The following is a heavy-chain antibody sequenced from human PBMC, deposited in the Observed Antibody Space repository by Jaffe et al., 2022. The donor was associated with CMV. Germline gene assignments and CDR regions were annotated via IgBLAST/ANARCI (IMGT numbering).Heavy chain of an antibody. CDR3: AKDGGSTSCYRCPPEGMDV. D-gene: IGHD2-2*02. V-gene: IGHV3-23*01. CDR2: ISGSGGST. Sequence: EVQLLESGGGLVQPGGSLRLSCAASGFTFSSYAMSWVRQAPGKGLEWVSAISGSGGSTYYADSVKGRFTISRDNSKNTLYLQMNSLRAEDTAVYYCAKDGGSTSCYRCPPEGMDVWGQGTTVTVSS. J-gene: IGHJ6*02. CDR1: GFTFSSYA.